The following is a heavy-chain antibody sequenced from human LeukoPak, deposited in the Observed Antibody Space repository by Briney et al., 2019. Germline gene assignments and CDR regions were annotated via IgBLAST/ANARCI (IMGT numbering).Heavy chain of an antibody. CDR3: ASGSYGSGFYYFCYMDV. J-gene: IGHJ6*03. Sequence: GGSLRLSCAASGFTFSSYWMSWVRQAPGKGLEWVANIKQDGSEKYYVDSVKGRFTISRDNAKNSVSLQMNSLRAEDTAVYYCASGSYGSGFYYFCYMDVWGKGTTVTVSS. CDR2: IKQDGSEK. V-gene: IGHV3-7*01. D-gene: IGHD3-10*01. CDR1: GFTFSSYW.